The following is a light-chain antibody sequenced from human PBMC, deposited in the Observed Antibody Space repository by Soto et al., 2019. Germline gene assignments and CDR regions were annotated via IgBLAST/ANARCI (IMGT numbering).Light chain of an antibody. CDR2: SAS. CDR3: QQTYSTPPDT. CDR1: QNIDTY. V-gene: IGKV1-39*01. Sequence: DIQMTQSPSSLSASVGDRVTITCRASQNIDTYLNWYQQKPGKAPNLLIYSASSLQSGDPSRFSGSGSGTDFTLTISSLQPEDFATYYCQQTYSTPPDTFGQGTKLEIK. J-gene: IGKJ2*01.